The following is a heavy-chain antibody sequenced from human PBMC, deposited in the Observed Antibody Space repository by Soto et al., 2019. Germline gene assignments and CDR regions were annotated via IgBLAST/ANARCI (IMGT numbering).Heavy chain of an antibody. D-gene: IGHD6-19*01. Sequence: EVQLVESGGGLVQPGGSLRFSCAASGFTFSSYSMNWVRQAPGKGLEWVSYISSSSSTIYYADSVKGRFTISRDNAKNSLYLQMNSLRDEDTAVYYFARDNGQWLVRYGMDVWGQGTTVTVSS. CDR3: ARDNGQWLVRYGMDV. CDR1: GFTFSSYS. CDR2: ISSSSSTI. V-gene: IGHV3-48*02. J-gene: IGHJ6*02.